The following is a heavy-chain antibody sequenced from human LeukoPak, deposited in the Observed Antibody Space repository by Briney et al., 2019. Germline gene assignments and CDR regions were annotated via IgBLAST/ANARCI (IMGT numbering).Heavy chain of an antibody. D-gene: IGHD3-3*01. CDR2: IKQDGSEK. V-gene: IGHV3-7*01. J-gene: IGHJ4*02. Sequence: GSLRLSCAASGFTFSSFWMIWVRQAPGKGLEWVANIKQDGSEKYYVDSVKGRFTISRDNAKNSLYLQMNSLRAKDTAVYYCARDRSYDFWSGYSTPDYWGQGTLVTVSS. CDR1: GFTFSSFW. CDR3: ARDRSYDFWSGYSTPDY.